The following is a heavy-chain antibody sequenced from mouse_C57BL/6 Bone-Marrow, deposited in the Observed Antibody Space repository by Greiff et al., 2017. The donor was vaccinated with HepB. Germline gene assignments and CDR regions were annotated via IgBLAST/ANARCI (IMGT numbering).Heavy chain of an antibody. CDR3: ARPLLGLAY. V-gene: IGHV1-4*01. D-gene: IGHD4-1*01. CDR2: INPSSGYT. J-gene: IGHJ3*01. Sequence: QVHVKQSGAELARPGASVKMSCKASGYTFTSYTMHWVKQRPGQGLEWIGYINPSSGYTKYNQKFKDKATLTADKSSSTAYMQLSSLTSEDSAVYYCARPLLGLAYWGQGTLVTVSA. CDR1: GYTFTSYT.